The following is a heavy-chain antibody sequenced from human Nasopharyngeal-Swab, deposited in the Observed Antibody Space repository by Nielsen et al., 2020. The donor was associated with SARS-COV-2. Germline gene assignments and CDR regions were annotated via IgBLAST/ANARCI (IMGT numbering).Heavy chain of an antibody. J-gene: IGHJ4*02. D-gene: IGHD3-22*01. V-gene: IGHV3-30-3*01. CDR2: ISYDGSNK. Sequence: VRQAPGKGLEWVAVISYDGSNKYYADSVKGRFTISRDNSKNTLYLQMSSLRAEDTAVYYCARGEVYYYDSSGYLNYFDYWGQGTLVTVSS. CDR3: ARGEVYYYDSSGYLNYFDY.